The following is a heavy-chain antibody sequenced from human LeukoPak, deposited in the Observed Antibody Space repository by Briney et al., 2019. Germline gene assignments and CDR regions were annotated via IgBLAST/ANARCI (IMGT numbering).Heavy chain of an antibody. CDR2: IYYSGST. J-gene: IGHJ5*02. CDR3: ARDDIVVVVAATPGNWFDP. D-gene: IGHD2-15*01. CDR1: GGSISSSSYY. V-gene: IGHV4-39*07. Sequence: SETLSLTCTVSGGSISSSSYYWGWIRQPPGKGLEWIGCIYYSGSTYYNPSLKSRVTISVDTSKNQFSLKLSSVTAADTAVYYCARDDIVVVVAATPGNWFDPWGQGTLVTVSS.